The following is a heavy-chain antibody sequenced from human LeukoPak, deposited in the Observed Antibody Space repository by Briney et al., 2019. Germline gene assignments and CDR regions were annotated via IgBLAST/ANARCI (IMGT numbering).Heavy chain of an antibody. V-gene: IGHV3-30*02. CDR2: IRFDGSNE. J-gene: IGHJ4*02. Sequence: GGSLGLSCAASGFTFSNYAMHWVRQAPGKGLEWVAFIRFDGSNEYYADSVKGRFTISRDNSKNTLSLQMNSLRAEDTAVYYCAKGANLRYFDWLHFDYWGQGTLVTVSS. CDR1: GFTFSNYA. D-gene: IGHD3-9*01. CDR3: AKGANLRYFDWLHFDY.